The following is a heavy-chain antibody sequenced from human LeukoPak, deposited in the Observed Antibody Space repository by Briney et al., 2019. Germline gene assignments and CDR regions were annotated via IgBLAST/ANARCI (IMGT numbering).Heavy chain of an antibody. CDR2: VYSSGST. CDR1: GDSISSARNY. Sequence: ASETLSLTCSVSGDSISSARNYWGWIRQSPGKGLEWLASVYSSGSTHSNPSLTSRVSISIDMSKNQFSLKLYSVTASDAAIYYCARHLSGTAMAHYFDFWGQGTLVTVSS. CDR3: ARHLSGTAMAHYFDF. D-gene: IGHD5-18*01. V-gene: IGHV4-39*01. J-gene: IGHJ4*02.